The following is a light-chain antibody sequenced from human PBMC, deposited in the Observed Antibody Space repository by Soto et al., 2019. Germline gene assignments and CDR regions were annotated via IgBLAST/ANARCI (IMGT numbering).Light chain of an antibody. V-gene: IGKV1-9*01. J-gene: IGKJ4*01. CDR2: AAF. CDR3: QQLQAYPLT. Sequence: DIQLTPAPSFLSASVGDRITNTFRARPGIDNFLAWYQQKPGRAPEVLVYAAFTLQRGVSPRFSGSGSGAEFTLTISSLQPEDIATYYCQQLQAYPLTFGGGTEVEI. CDR1: PGIDNF.